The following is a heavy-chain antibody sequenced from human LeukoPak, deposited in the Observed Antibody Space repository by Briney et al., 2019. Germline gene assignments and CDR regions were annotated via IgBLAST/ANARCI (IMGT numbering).Heavy chain of an antibody. CDR3: ARDIAVADQGY. CDR1: AFTFSSYS. CDR2: IYSGGNT. J-gene: IGHJ4*02. Sequence: PGGSLRLSCAASAFTFSSYSMNWVRQAPGKGLEWVSIIYSGGNTYYTDSVKGRFTISRDNSKNTLYLQMNSLRAEDTAVYYCARDIAVADQGYWGQGSLVTVSS. V-gene: IGHV3-53*01. D-gene: IGHD6-19*01.